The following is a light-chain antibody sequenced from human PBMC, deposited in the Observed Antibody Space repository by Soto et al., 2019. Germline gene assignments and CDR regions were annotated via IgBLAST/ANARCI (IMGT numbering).Light chain of an antibody. J-gene: IGKJ1*01. V-gene: IGKV1-33*01. CDR1: QDISNY. Sequence: DIQMTPSPSSLSASVGDRVTITCQASQDISNYLNWYQQKPGKAPKLLIYDASNLETGVPSRFTGSGSGTDFTFTISSLQPEDIATYYCQQYGNLPRTFGQGTKVEIK. CDR3: QQYGNLPRT. CDR2: DAS.